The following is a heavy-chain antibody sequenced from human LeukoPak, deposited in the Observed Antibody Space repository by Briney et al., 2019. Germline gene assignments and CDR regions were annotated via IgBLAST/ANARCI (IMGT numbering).Heavy chain of an antibody. V-gene: IGHV4-39*01. Sequence: PSETLSLTCTVSGGPVSSGSYYWNWIRQPPGKGLEWIGYIYYSGNTFYNPSLKSRVTISVDTSKTQFSLKLSSVTAADTAVYFFARQPDQDDAFDIWGQGTMVTVSS. CDR2: IYYSGNT. J-gene: IGHJ3*02. CDR3: ARQPDQDDAFDI. CDR1: GGPVSSGSYY.